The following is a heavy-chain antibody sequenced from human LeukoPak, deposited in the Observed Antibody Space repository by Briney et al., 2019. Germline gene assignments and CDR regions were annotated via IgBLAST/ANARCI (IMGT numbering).Heavy chain of an antibody. V-gene: IGHV1-8*02. CDR3: ARRIVVRGRGAFDI. CDR1: GGTFSSYA. CDR2: MNPNSGNT. D-gene: IGHD3-10*01. J-gene: IGHJ3*02. Sequence: ASVKVSCKASGGTFSSYAIIWVRQAPGQGLEWMGWMNPNSGNTGYAQKFQGRVTMTRNTSISTAYMELSSLRSEDTAVYYCARRIVVRGRGAFDIWGQGTMVTVSS.